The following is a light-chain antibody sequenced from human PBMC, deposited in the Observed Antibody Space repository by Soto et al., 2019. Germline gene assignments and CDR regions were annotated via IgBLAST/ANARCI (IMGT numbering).Light chain of an antibody. CDR1: QSVSSTL. CDR3: QRYGSSVT. CDR2: GVS. Sequence: ELVLTQSPVALSLSSGERATLSCRASQSVSSTLLTWYQQKPGQAPRLLIYGVSSRATGIPDRFSGSGSGTDFTLTISRVEPEDFAVYFCQRYGSSVTFGGGTKVEIK. J-gene: IGKJ4*01. V-gene: IGKV3-20*01.